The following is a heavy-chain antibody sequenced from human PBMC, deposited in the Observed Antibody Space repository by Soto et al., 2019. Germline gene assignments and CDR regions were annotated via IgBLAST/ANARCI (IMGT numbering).Heavy chain of an antibody. CDR2: ISGSGGST. CDR1: GFTFSSYA. V-gene: IGHV3-23*01. Sequence: EVQLLESGGGLVQPGGSLRLSCAASGFTFSSYAMSWVRQAPGKGLEWVSAISGSGGSTYYADSVKGRFTISRDNSKNTRYLQMTSLGAEETGVYYCAKESGGRGGCVDYWGQGTLVTVSS. D-gene: IGHD3-16*01. J-gene: IGHJ4*02. CDR3: AKESGGRGGCVDY.